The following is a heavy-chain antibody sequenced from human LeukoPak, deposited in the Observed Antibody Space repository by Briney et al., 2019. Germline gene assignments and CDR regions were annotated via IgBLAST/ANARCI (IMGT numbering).Heavy chain of an antibody. V-gene: IGHV3-53*01. CDR3: ARDRSNGYNHYGAFDI. Sequence: GGSLRLSCAASGFTVSRNYMNWVRQAPGKGLEWVSVLYSDGTTYYADSVKGRFTISRDNSKNTLYLQMNSLRAEDTAVYYCARDRSNGYNHYGAFDIWGQGTMVTVSS. D-gene: IGHD5-24*01. CDR1: GFTVSRNY. CDR2: LYSDGTT. J-gene: IGHJ3*02.